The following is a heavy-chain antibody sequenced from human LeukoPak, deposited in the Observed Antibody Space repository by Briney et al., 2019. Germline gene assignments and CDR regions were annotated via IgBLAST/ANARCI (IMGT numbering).Heavy chain of an antibody. Sequence: ESGPTLVKPTQTLTLTCTFSGFSLTTHGVGVGWVRQPPGKALEWLALIYWNDEKRYSPSLKSRLTITRDTSKNQVVLTMTNVDAVDTGTYYCVHRYTVVLSEYFDYWGQGTLVTASS. D-gene: IGHD3-16*01. V-gene: IGHV2-5*01. CDR1: GFSLTTHGVG. CDR2: IYWNDEK. CDR3: VHRYTVVLSEYFDY. J-gene: IGHJ4*02.